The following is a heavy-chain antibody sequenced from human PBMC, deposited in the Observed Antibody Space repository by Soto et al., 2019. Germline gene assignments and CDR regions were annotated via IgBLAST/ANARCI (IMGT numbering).Heavy chain of an antibody. Sequence: QVQLQESGPGLVKPSETLSLTCTVSGGSISRSGYYWGWIRQPPGKGLEWIGSIYYSGSAYYNPSLQSRVTISADTSKNQFSLKMTYLTAADTSVYYCARQGPDLVVVISLLFDYWGQGTLVTVSS. J-gene: IGHJ4*02. V-gene: IGHV4-39*01. D-gene: IGHD2-21*01. CDR2: IYYSGSA. CDR1: GGSISRSGYY. CDR3: ARQGPDLVVVISLLFDY.